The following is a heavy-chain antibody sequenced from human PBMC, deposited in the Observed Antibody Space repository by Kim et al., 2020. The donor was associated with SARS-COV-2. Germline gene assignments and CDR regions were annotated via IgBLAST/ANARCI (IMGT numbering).Heavy chain of an antibody. CDR1: GGSISSGGYY. V-gene: IGHV4-31*03. CDR2: IYYSGST. J-gene: IGHJ5*02. D-gene: IGHD4-17*01. CDR3: AREIHDYGDYHWFDP. Sequence: SETLSLTCTVSGGSISSGGYYWSWIRQHPGKGLEWIGYIYYSGSTYYNPSLKSRVTISVDTSKNQFSLKLSSVTAADTAVYYCAREIHDYGDYHWFDPWGQGTLVTVSS.